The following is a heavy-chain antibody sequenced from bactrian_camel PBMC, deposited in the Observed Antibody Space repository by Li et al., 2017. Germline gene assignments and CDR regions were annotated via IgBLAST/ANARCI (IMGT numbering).Heavy chain of an antibody. Sequence: HVQLVESGGGSVQAGGSLRLSCAASGFTFDDHDMGWFRQAHGDGCELVSTISSERSTYYADSVKGRFTVSQDSAANALYLQMNNLRPEDTAVYYCAADHSWHRCPPRQYGYSFWGRGTQVTVST. CDR3: AADHSWHRCPPRQYGYSF. CDR1: GFTFDDHD. J-gene: IGHJ4*01. V-gene: IGHV3S63*01. D-gene: IGHD3*01. CDR2: ISSERST.